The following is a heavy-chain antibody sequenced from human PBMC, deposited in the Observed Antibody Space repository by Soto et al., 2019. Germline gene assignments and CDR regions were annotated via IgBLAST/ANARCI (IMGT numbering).Heavy chain of an antibody. V-gene: IGHV4-4*02. D-gene: IGHD3-22*01. CDR3: ARAQIVVGGFDA. J-gene: IGHJ5*02. Sequence: QVQLQESGPGLVKPSGTLSLTCAVSGGSISSSNWWSWVRQPPGKGLAWIGEIYHSGSTNYNPSLQSRVTVSVGKSKNPVYLKLSSVTAADTAVYYCARAQIVVGGFDAWGQGTLVTVSS. CDR2: IYHSGST. CDR1: GGSISSSNW.